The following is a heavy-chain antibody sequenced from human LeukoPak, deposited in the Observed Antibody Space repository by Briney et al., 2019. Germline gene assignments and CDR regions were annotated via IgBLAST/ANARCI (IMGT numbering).Heavy chain of an antibody. CDR1: GGSVSSDNNY. J-gene: IGHJ2*01. D-gene: IGHD6-19*01. Sequence: PSETLSLTCTVSGGSVSSDNNYWSWIRQPPGKGLEWIGYIYYSGSTSYNPSLKGRVTISVDTSKNQFSLKLSSVTAADTAVYYCARTQWLARYFDLWGRGTLVTVSS. CDR2: IYYSGST. V-gene: IGHV4-61*01. CDR3: ARTQWLARYFDL.